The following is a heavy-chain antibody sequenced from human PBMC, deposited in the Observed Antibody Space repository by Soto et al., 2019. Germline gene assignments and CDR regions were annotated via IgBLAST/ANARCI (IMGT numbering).Heavy chain of an antibody. D-gene: IGHD2-21*02. J-gene: IGHJ4*02. V-gene: IGHV4-39*01. CDR3: ARVNVTLDL. CDR1: GGSVNTYNLF. Sequence: QLQLQESGPGLVGPSETLSLTCTVSGGSVNTYNLFWAWVRQPPGKGLEWIATIHYGGNAYYSPSXTXRXTXXRDASKNRVSLELRSVTAADTAVYYCARVNVTLDLWGQGTLVTVSP. CDR2: IHYGGNA.